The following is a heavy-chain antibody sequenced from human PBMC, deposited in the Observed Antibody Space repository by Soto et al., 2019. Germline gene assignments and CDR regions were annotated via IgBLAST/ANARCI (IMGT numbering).Heavy chain of an antibody. V-gene: IGHV3-23*01. Sequence: GGSLRLSCAASGFTFSSYAMSWVRQAPGKGLEWVSAISGSGGSTYYADSVKGRFTISRDNSKNTLYLQMNSLRAEDTAVYYCAKDPLQDPYIAAAVWFDPWGQGTLVTVSS. CDR3: AKDPLQDPYIAAAVWFDP. D-gene: IGHD6-13*01. J-gene: IGHJ5*02. CDR1: GFTFSSYA. CDR2: ISGSGGST.